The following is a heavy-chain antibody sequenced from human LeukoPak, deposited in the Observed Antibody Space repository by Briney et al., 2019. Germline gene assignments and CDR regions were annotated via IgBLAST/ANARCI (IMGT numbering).Heavy chain of an antibody. D-gene: IGHD3-10*01. CDR2: INTDNGIT. CDR3: ARDVAGELRY. J-gene: IGHJ4*02. V-gene: IGHV1-3*04. Sequence: ASVKVSCKASGYTFTKYPMYWVRQAPGQRLEWMGWINTDNGITKYSQNFEGRVTITRDTFANTANMELRSLRSEDTAVYFCARDVAGELRYWGQGTLVTVSS. CDR1: GYTFTKYP.